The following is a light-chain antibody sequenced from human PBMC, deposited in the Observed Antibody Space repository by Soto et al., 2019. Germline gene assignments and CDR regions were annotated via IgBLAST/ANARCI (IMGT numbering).Light chain of an antibody. Sequence: TQSPSTLSASVGDRVTITCRASQSITNNYLAWYQQKPGRAHRLLIYGASSRATGIPARFSGSGSGTDFTLTISSLEPEDFAVYYCQQRSDWPPITFGQGTRLEIK. CDR1: QSITNNY. CDR3: QQRSDWPPIT. V-gene: IGKV3D-20*02. CDR2: GAS. J-gene: IGKJ5*01.